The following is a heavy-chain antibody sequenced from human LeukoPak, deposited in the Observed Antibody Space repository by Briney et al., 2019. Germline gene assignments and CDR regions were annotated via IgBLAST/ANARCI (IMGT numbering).Heavy chain of an antibody. J-gene: IGHJ6*02. D-gene: IGHD2/OR15-2a*01. Sequence: NPGGSLRLSCAASGFTFTTYSMNWVRQAPGKGLEWVSSISSSSSYIFYADSAKGRFTISRDNAKNSLYLQVNSLRAEDTAVYYCARDLLSRMTGTGAYYYYGMDVWGQGTAVTVSS. CDR2: ISSSSSYI. V-gene: IGHV3-21*01. CDR1: GFTFTTYS. CDR3: ARDLLSRMTGTGAYYYYGMDV.